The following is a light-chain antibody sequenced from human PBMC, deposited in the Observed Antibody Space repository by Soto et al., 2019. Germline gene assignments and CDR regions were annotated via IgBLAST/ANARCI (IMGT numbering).Light chain of an antibody. Sequence: EIVMTQFPATLSVSPGERATLSCRASQSVGNSLAWYQQKPGQAPRLLLYRASYGATGIAARFSGSRSGTEFTLTILSLQSEDLAVYYCQQYKNWYSFGQGTKLEIK. V-gene: IGKV3-15*01. J-gene: IGKJ2*01. CDR2: RAS. CDR3: QQYKNWYS. CDR1: QSVGNS.